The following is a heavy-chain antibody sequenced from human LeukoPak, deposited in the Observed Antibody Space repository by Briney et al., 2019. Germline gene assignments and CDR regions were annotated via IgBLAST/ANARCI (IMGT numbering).Heavy chain of an antibody. D-gene: IGHD3-22*01. CDR3: AKVRDYDSSGYYYYYYAMDV. CDR1: GFTFSSYA. Sequence: GGSLRLSCAASGFTFSSYAMTWVRQAPGKGLEWVSAIGGSGGSIYYADSVKGRFTISRDNSKNTLYLQMSSLRAEDTALYYCAKVRDYDSSGYYYYYYAMDVWGQGTTVTVSS. J-gene: IGHJ6*02. V-gene: IGHV3-23*01. CDR2: IGGSGGSI.